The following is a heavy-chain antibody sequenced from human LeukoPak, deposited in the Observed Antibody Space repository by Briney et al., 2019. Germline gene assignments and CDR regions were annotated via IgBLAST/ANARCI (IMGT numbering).Heavy chain of an antibody. CDR3: ARGKGWLDP. J-gene: IGHJ5*02. CDR1: GFTFSVYW. V-gene: IGHV3-7*01. CDR2: IKQDESEK. Sequence: GGSLRLSCAASGFTFSVYWMSWVRQAPGKGLESVANIKQDESEKYYVDSVKGRFTISRDNAKNSLYLQMNTLRVEDTAVYYCARGKGWLDPWGQGTLVTVSS.